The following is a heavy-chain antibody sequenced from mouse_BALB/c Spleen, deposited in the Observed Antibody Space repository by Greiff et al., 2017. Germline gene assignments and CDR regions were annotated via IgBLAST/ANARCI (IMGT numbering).Heavy chain of an antibody. CDR2: ISSGGSYT. Sequence: EVQLVESGGGLVKPGGSLKLSCAASGFTFSSYAMSWVRQSPEKRLEWVAEISSGGSYTYYPDTVTGRFTISRDNAKNTLYLEMSSLRSEDTAMYYYAREGDGHFDYWGQGTTLTVSS. J-gene: IGHJ2*01. CDR1: GFTFSSYA. CDR3: AREGDGHFDY. D-gene: IGHD2-3*01. V-gene: IGHV5-9-4*01.